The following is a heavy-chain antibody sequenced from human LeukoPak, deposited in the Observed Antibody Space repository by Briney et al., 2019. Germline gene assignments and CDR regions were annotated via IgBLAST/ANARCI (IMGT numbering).Heavy chain of an antibody. CDR2: INPNSGGT. CDR1: GYTFTVYY. V-gene: IGHV1-2*02. Sequence: ASVTVSCTASGYTFTVYYMHWVRQAPGQGLEWMGWINPNSGGTNYAQKFQGRVTMTRDTSISTAYMELSRLRSDDTAVYYCARGGVRGYYDSSGYQTFDYWGQGTLVTVSS. J-gene: IGHJ4*02. CDR3: ARGGVRGYYDSSGYQTFDY. D-gene: IGHD3-22*01.